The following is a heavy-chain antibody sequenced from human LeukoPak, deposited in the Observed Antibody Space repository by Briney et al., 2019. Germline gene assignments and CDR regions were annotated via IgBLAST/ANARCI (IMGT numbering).Heavy chain of an antibody. J-gene: IGHJ3*02. Sequence: ASVKVSCKASGYTFTSYGISWVRQAPGQGLEWMGWISAYNGNTNYAQKLQGRVTMTTDTSTSTAYMELRSLRPDDTAVYYCARVGYSSSWYRYDAFDIWGQGTMVTVSS. CDR2: ISAYNGNT. CDR3: ARVGYSSSWYRYDAFDI. D-gene: IGHD6-13*01. V-gene: IGHV1-18*01. CDR1: GYTFTSYG.